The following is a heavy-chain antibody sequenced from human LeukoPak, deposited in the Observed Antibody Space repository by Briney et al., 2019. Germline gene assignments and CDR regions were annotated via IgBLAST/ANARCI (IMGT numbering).Heavy chain of an antibody. CDR3: ARIPMVRGTLRYFFDY. J-gene: IGHJ4*02. CDR2: IYPGDSDT. D-gene: IGHD3-10*01. Sequence: GESLKISCKGSGYSFTSYWIGWVRQMPGRGLEWMRIIYPGDSDTRYSPSFQGQVTISADKSISTAYLQWSSLKASDTAMYYCARIPMVRGTLRYFFDYWGQGTLVTVSS. V-gene: IGHV5-51*01. CDR1: GYSFTSYW.